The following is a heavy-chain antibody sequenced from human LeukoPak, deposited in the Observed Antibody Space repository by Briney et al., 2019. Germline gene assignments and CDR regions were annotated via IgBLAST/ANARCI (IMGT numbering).Heavy chain of an antibody. CDR2: IYYSGTT. CDR3: ARDGLSGFSDY. Sequence: SETLSLTCAVSGGSINSYYWSWIRQPPGKGLEWIGYIYYSGTTNYNPSLKSRVTISVDTSKNQFSLKLSSVTAADTAVYYCARDGLSGFSDYWGQGTLVTVSS. CDR1: GGSINSYY. J-gene: IGHJ4*02. V-gene: IGHV4-59*01. D-gene: IGHD3-22*01.